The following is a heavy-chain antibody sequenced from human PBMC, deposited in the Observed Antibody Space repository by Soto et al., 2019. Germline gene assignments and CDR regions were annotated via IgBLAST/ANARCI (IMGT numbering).Heavy chain of an antibody. CDR2: IIPIFGTA. CDR1: GGTFSSYA. D-gene: IGHD3-16*02. Sequence: QVQLVQSGAEVKKPGSSVKVSCKASGGTFSSYAISWVRQAPGQGLEWMGGIIPIFGTANYAQKFQGRVTITGDESTGTANMERSSLRSEDADVYYCARGGSRAYIVRAFDIWGQGRMDTVSS. CDR3: ARGGSRAYIVRAFDI. J-gene: IGHJ3*02. V-gene: IGHV1-69*01.